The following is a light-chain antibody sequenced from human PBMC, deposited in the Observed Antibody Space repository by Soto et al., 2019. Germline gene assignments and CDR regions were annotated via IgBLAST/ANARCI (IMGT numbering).Light chain of an antibody. J-gene: IGKJ1*01. CDR3: HKYGTAPPT. CDR1: QSVSSNF. V-gene: IGKV3-20*01. Sequence: EIVLTQSPGTLSLSPGERATLSCKASQSVSSNFLAWYQRKPGHAPRLLIYGASYRATDIPYRFSGIGSGTEFPLTITRLESEDFAVYYCHKYGTAPPTFGQGTKVEI. CDR2: GAS.